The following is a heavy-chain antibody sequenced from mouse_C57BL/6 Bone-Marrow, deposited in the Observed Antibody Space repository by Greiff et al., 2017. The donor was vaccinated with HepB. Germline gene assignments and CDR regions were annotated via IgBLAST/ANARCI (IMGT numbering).Heavy chain of an antibody. Sequence: VQLQQPGAELVKPGASVKLSCKASGYTFTSYWMHWVKQRPGQGLEWIGMIHPNSGSTNYNEKFKSKATLTVDKSSSTAYMQLSSLTSEDSAVYYCARNSPVTTVVADYFDYWGQGTTLTVSS. D-gene: IGHD1-1*01. CDR3: ARNSPVTTVVADYFDY. CDR2: IHPNSGST. V-gene: IGHV1-64*01. J-gene: IGHJ2*01. CDR1: GYTFTSYW.